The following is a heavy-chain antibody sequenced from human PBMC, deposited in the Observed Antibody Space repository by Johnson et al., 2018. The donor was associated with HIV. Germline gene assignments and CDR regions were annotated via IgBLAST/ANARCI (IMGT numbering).Heavy chain of an antibody. Sequence: VLLVESGGGLVQPGGSLRLSCAASGFTFSSYWMSWVRQAPGKGQEWVANIKQDGSETDYVDSVKGRFTISRDNAKNSLYLQMNSLRVEDTAVYYCASGAYSSSLTFDIWGQGTMVTVSS. V-gene: IGHV3-7*05. D-gene: IGHD6-6*01. CDR1: GFTFSSYW. CDR2: IKQDGSET. J-gene: IGHJ3*02. CDR3: ASGAYSSSLTFDI.